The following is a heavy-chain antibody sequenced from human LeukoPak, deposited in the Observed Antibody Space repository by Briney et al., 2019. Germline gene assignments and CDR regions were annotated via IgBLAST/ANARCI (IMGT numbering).Heavy chain of an antibody. V-gene: IGHV4-39*01. CDR1: GGSISSSSYY. D-gene: IGHD2-2*01. J-gene: IGHJ4*02. CDR3: ARQATLPIVVVPAAAEY. Sequence: KPSETLSLTCTVSGGSISSSSYYWGWIRQPPGKGLEWIGSIYYSGSTYYNPSLKSRVTISVDTSKNQFSLKLSSVTAADTAVYYCARQATLPIVVVPAAAEYWGQGTLVTVSS. CDR2: IYYSGST.